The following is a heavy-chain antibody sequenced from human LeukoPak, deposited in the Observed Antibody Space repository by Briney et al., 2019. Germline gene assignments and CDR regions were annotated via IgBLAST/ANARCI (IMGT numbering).Heavy chain of an antibody. V-gene: IGHV4-31*03. Sequence: TLSLTFPVSGGSILSSGHYWTWIRQPPGEGLGWIGYISHSANTIYSLSLQSRISISLGTSSTHFSLTLSSMTAAHTAVYYCARARAVCGGGCPEVATWFDPWGQGTLVTVSS. CDR2: ISHSANT. CDR3: ARARAVCGGGCPEVATWFDP. J-gene: IGHJ5*02. D-gene: IGHD2-21*02. CDR1: GGSILSSGHY.